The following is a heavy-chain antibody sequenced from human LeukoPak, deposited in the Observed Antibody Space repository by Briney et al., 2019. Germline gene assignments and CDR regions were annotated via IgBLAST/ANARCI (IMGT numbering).Heavy chain of an antibody. D-gene: IGHD3-22*01. CDR1: GGSISNYY. CDR2: FYYSGST. CDR3: VRDHYYDSSGYTFRH. V-gene: IGHV4-59*13. Sequence: PSETLSLTCTVSGGSISNYYWSWIRQPPGKGLEWIGYFYYSGSTSYNPSLKSRVTISVDTSKNQFSLKLRSVTAADTAVYYCVRDHYYDSSGYTFRHWGQGTLVTVSS. J-gene: IGHJ1*01.